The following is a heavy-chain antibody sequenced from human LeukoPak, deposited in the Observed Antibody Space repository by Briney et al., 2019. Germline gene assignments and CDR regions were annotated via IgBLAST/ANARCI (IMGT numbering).Heavy chain of an antibody. CDR1: GGTFSSYA. CDR2: IIPIFGTA. Sequence: ASVKVSCKASGGTFSSYAISWVRQAPGQGLEWMGGIIPIFGTANYAQKFQGRVTITADESTSTAYMELSSLRSEDTAVYYCARGYSSRLYNWLDPWGQGTLVTVSS. CDR3: ARGYSSRLYNWLDP. J-gene: IGHJ5*02. V-gene: IGHV1-69*01. D-gene: IGHD6-13*01.